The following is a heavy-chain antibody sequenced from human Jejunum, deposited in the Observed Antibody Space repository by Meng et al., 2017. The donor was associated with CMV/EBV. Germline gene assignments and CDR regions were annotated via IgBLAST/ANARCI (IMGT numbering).Heavy chain of an antibody. J-gene: IGHJ4*02. CDR3: ARGLIAALFDY. CDR2: ISTDNGKT. D-gene: IGHD6-25*01. V-gene: IGHV1-18*01. Sequence: KASGYSFTAFDISWVRQAPGQGLGWMGWISTDNGKTNYAPNLQGRVTMTTDTSTSTAYLELRGLRSDDTALYFCARGLIAALFDYWGQGTLVTVSS. CDR1: GYSFTAFD.